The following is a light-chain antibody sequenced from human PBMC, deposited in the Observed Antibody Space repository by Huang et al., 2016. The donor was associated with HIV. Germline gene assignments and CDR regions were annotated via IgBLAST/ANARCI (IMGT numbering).Light chain of an antibody. CDR3: QQRSNWPPLT. J-gene: IGKJ4*01. V-gene: IGKV3-11*01. CDR2: DAS. Sequence: EIVLTQSPATLALSPGERATLYCRASQSVSSYLAWYQQKPGQAPRLLIYDASNRATGSTARFSGSGSGTDFTLTISNLEPEDFAVYYCQQRSNWPPLTFGGGTKVEIK. CDR1: QSVSSY.